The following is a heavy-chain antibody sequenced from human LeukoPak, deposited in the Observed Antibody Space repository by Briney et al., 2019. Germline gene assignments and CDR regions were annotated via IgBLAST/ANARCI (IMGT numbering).Heavy chain of an antibody. Sequence: PGGSLRLSCAASGFTFSSYGMHWVRQAPGKGLEWVAVISYDGSTKYSADSVKGRFTISRDNSKNTLYLQMNSLRAEDTAVYYCAPRFSGYYLFDYWGQGTLVTVSS. CDR3: APRFSGYYLFDY. D-gene: IGHD3-22*01. J-gene: IGHJ4*02. CDR2: ISYDGSTK. V-gene: IGHV3-30*03. CDR1: GFTFSSYG.